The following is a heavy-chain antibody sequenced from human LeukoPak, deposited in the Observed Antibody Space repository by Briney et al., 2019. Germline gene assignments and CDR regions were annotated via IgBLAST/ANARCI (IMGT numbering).Heavy chain of an antibody. Sequence: SVKVSCKASGYTFTGYYMHWVRQAPGQGLGWMGWINPSSGGTNYAQKFQGRVTVTRDTSISTAYMDLSRLRSDDTAVYYCARAGVWDYSDSSGYHNAAFDIWGQGTMVTVSS. J-gene: IGHJ3*02. CDR2: INPSSGGT. CDR3: ARAGVWDYSDSSGYHNAAFDI. CDR1: GYTFTGYY. D-gene: IGHD3-22*01. V-gene: IGHV1-2*02.